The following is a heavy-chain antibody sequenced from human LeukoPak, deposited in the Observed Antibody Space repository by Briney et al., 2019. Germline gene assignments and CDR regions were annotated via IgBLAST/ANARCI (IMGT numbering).Heavy chain of an antibody. CDR3: ARGGYYGSGNDFRFDP. J-gene: IGHJ5*02. CDR1: GGSFSGHY. Sequence: SETLSLTCAVYGGSFSGHYWSWIRQPPGKGLEWIGYIYYSGSTNYKPSLKSRVTISVDTSKNQFSLKLNSVTAADTAVYYCARGGYYGSGNDFRFDPWGQGTLVTVSS. D-gene: IGHD3-10*01. CDR2: IYYSGST. V-gene: IGHV4-59*11.